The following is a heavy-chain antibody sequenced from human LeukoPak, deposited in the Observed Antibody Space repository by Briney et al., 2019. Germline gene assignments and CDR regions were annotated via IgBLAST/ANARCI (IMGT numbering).Heavy chain of an antibody. Sequence: GGSLRLSCAAPEFTFSNYAMSWVRQAPGKGLEWISAISGSGDSTYYADSVKGRFTISRDNSKNTLDLQMKSLRAEDTAVYYCAKDKSMVRELDYWGQGTLVTVSS. J-gene: IGHJ4*02. CDR2: ISGSGDST. D-gene: IGHD3-10*01. CDR1: EFTFSNYA. CDR3: AKDKSMVRELDY. V-gene: IGHV3-23*01.